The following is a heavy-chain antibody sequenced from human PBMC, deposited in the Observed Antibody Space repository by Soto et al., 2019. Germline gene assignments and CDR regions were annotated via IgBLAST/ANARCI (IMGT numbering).Heavy chain of an antibody. CDR2: IRDRVHSYST. J-gene: IGHJ4*02. D-gene: IGHD1-20*01. CDR1: GLTFSDHY. V-gene: IGHV3-72*01. CDR3: VSLWSVTGSRDY. Sequence: EVQLVESGGGLVQPGGSLRLSCAVSGLTFSDHYMGWVRQAPGKGLDWVGRIRDRVHSYSTEYAASVKGRFTISRDDSRILLYLQMNSLKMEDTAVFYCVSLWSVTGSRDYWGRGTLVTVSS.